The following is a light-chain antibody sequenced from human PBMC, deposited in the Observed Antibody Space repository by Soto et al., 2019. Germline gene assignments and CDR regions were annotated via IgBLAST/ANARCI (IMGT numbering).Light chain of an antibody. V-gene: IGKV1-39*01. Sequence: DIQMTQSPSSLSASVGDRVTIACRASQSISSYLNWYQHKPGKAPKLLIYAESSLQSGVPSRFSGSGSGTGFILSIRSLQPEDFATYYSQQSYSTLLTFGQGTKMEIK. CDR1: QSISSY. CDR2: AES. CDR3: QQSYSTLLT. J-gene: IGKJ1*01.